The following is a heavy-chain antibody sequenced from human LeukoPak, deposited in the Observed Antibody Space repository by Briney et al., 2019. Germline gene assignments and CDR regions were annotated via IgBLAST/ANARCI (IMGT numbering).Heavy chain of an antibody. CDR1: GYTFTSYG. J-gene: IGHJ3*02. D-gene: IGHD2-2*01. Sequence: GASVKVSCKASGYTFTSYGISWLRQPPGRGLDWVGWINDYNGKTNYAQKLQGRVTITTDTSTSTAYMELRSLRSDDTAVYYCARAVPAAMHGAFDSWGQGTMVTVSS. CDR2: INDYNGKT. CDR3: ARAVPAAMHGAFDS. V-gene: IGHV1-18*04.